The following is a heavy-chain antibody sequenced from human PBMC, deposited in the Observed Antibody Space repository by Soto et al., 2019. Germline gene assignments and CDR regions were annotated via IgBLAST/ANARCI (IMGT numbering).Heavy chain of an antibody. CDR1: GFSLSTSGMC. D-gene: IGHD1-7*01. CDR3: ARISITGTTVVGIDY. J-gene: IGHJ4*02. V-gene: IGHV2-70*01. CDR2: IDWDDDK. Sequence: SGPTLVNPTQTLTLTCTFSGFSLSTSGMCVSWIRQPPGKALEWLALIDWDDDKYYSTPLKTRLTISKDTSKNQVVLTMTNMDPVDTATYYCARISITGTTVVGIDYWRQGTLVTVSS.